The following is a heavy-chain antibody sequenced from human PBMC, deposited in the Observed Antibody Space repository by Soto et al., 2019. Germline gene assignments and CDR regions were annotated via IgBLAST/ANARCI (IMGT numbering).Heavy chain of an antibody. D-gene: IGHD1-1*01. Sequence: SETLSLTCTVSGASVSRDSWSWIRQPAGKALEWIGRISTGDTIYNPSLNSRVIMSVDTSKNQFSLNLSSVTAADTAVYYCARELPQRQGRNMDVWGQGTTVTVSS. CDR3: ARELPQRQGRNMDV. V-gene: IGHV4-4*07. J-gene: IGHJ6*02. CDR2: ISTGDT. CDR1: GASVSRDS.